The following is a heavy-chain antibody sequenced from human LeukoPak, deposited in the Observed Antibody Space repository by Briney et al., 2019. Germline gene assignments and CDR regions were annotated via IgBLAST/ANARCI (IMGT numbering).Heavy chain of an antibody. J-gene: IGHJ5*02. CDR1: VGSISSHY. Sequence: PSETLSLTCTVSVGSISSHYWSWLRQTPGKGLEWIGYISYSGGTNYNPSLKSRVTISVDTSKSQFSLKLTSVTAADTAVYYCARLRDLWFDPWGQGTLVTVSS. CDR2: ISYSGGT. CDR3: ARLRDLWFDP. V-gene: IGHV4-59*11.